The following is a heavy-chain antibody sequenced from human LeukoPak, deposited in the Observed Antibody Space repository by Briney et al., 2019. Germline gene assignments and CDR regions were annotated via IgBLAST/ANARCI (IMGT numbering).Heavy chain of an antibody. CDR2: INHSGNT. J-gene: IGHJ6*03. CDR3: ARGGNSWYKVYYYMDV. V-gene: IGHV4-59*11. Sequence: SETLSLTCTVSGGSISSHYCSWIRQPPGKGLEWIGYINHSGNTNYNPSPKSRVTISVDTSKNQFSLKLSSVTAADTAVYYCARGGNSWYKVYYYMDVWGKGTMVTVSS. D-gene: IGHD6-13*01. CDR1: GGSISSHY.